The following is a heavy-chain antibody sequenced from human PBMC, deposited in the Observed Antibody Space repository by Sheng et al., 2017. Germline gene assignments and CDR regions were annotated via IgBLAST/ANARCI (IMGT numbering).Heavy chain of an antibody. J-gene: IGHJ3*02. CDR3: ARDRAYYDSRGSAFDI. CDR2: ISTSGTTI. CDR1: GFIFSNYE. Sequence: EVQLVESGGGLVQPGGSLRLSCAASGFIFSNYEMNWVRQAPGKGLEWISYISTSGTTIYYTDSVKGRFTISRDNAKNSLFLQMHSLRAEDTAVYYCARDRAYYDSRGSAFDIWGQGTMVTVSS. D-gene: IGHD3-22*01. V-gene: IGHV3-48*03.